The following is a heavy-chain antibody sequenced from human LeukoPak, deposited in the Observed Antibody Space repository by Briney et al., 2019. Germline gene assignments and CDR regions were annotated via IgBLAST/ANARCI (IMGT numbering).Heavy chain of an antibody. CDR2: VYYSGST. V-gene: IGHV4-59*01. Sequence: SETLSLTCTVSDGSISSYYWSWIRQPPGKGLEWIGYVYYSGSTSYNPSLKSRVTISVDTSKNQFSLNLSSVTAADTAVYYCARTYSSSSGYFDYWGQGTLVTVSS. J-gene: IGHJ4*02. CDR1: DGSISSYY. CDR3: ARTYSSSSGYFDY. D-gene: IGHD6-13*01.